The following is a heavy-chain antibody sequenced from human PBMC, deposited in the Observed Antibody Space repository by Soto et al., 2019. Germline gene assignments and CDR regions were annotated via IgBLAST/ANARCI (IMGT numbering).Heavy chain of an antibody. CDR2: IGGGGGSP. D-gene: IGHD2-21*01. CDR3: ARELPVDVVAVETEPDTSAFDI. CDR1: GFSFSLYA. V-gene: IGHV3-23*01. Sequence: QLLESGGGLVQPGGSLRLTCAASGFSFSLYAMSWLRQAPGKGPEWVSAIGGGGGSPNYADSVKGRFTISRDNSKNTLFLQMNSLRVEDAAVYYCARELPVDVVAVETEPDTSAFDIWVEGTMVTVSS. J-gene: IGHJ3*02.